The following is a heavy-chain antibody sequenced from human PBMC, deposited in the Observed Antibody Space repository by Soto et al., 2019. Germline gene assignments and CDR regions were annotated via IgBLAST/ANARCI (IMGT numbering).Heavy chain of an antibody. Sequence: GGSLRLSCVAPGFTFSEHYMDWVRQAPGKGLEWVGRTRNKVNSYTTEYAASVKGRFISSRDDSKNSLYLQMNSLKTEDTAVYYCARVRAGGVGWFDPWGQGTVVTVSS. CDR1: GFTFSEHY. J-gene: IGHJ5*02. CDR3: ARVRAGGVGWFDP. CDR2: TRNKVNSYTT. D-gene: IGHD3-16*01. V-gene: IGHV3-72*01.